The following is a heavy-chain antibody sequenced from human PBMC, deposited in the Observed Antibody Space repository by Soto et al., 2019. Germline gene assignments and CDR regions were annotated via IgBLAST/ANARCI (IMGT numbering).Heavy chain of an antibody. CDR3: VSYDRQSGRYALDY. J-gene: IGHJ4*02. D-gene: IGHD3-10*01. Sequence: QVQLQESGPGLVKPSETLSLTCTVSGDSINYYWSWIRQPPGKGLEWIGYVYYDGSTNYNPSLESRVTMSIDTSKNQFSLKLSSVIAADTAVYYCVSYDRQSGRYALDYWGQGTLVTVSS. V-gene: IGHV4-59*01. CDR1: GDSINYY. CDR2: VYYDGST.